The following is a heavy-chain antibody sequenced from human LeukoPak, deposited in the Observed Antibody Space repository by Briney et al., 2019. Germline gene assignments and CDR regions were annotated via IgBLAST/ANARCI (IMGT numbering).Heavy chain of an antibody. J-gene: IGHJ4*02. V-gene: IGHV4-34*01. Sequence: ASETLSLTCAVYGGSFSGYYWSWIRQPPGKGLEWIGEINHSGSTNYNPSLKSQVTISVDTSKNQFSLKLSSVTAADTAVYYCARDKYYGSGSYADFDYWGQGTLVTVSS. CDR2: INHSGST. CDR1: GGSFSGYY. D-gene: IGHD3-10*01. CDR3: ARDKYYGSGSYADFDY.